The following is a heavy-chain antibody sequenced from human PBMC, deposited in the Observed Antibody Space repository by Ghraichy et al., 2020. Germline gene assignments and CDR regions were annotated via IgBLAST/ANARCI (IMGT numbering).Heavy chain of an antibody. CDR2: IGSDGGGI. D-gene: IGHD2/OR15-2a*01. Sequence: GGSLRLSCTASGFTFSSFAMSWVRQAPGKGLEWVSVIGSDGGGIHYVDSVTGRFAISRDNSENTLYLQMNSLRAEDTAVYYCAKYSETTASRVFDMWGLGTMVTVSS. CDR3: AKYSETTASRVFDM. J-gene: IGHJ3*02. CDR1: GFTFSSFA. V-gene: IGHV3-23*01.